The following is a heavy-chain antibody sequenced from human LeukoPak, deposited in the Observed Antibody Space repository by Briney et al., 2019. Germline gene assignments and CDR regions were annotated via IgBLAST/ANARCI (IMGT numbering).Heavy chain of an antibody. J-gene: IGHJ3*02. CDR3: ARDLYSYGFYAFDI. D-gene: IGHD5-18*01. V-gene: IGHV3-21*01. CDR2: ISSSSSYI. CDR1: GFTFSSYS. Sequence: GGSLRLSCAASGFTFSSYSMNWVRQAPGKGLEWVSSISSSSSYIYYADSVKGRFTISRDNAKNSLYLQMNSLRAEDTAVYYCARDLYSYGFYAFDIWGQGQWSPSLQ.